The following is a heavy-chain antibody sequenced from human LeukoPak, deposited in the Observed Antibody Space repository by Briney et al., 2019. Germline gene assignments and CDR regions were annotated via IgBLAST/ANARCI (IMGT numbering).Heavy chain of an antibody. CDR2: IKQDGSEK. CDR1: GITLSIYW. Sequence: GGSLRLSCGASGITLSIYWMSWVRQAPGKGLEWVANIKQDGSEKYYVDSVRGRFTISRDNAKNSLYLQMNNLRAEDMAVYYCARSGSGYFDYWGQGTLVAVSS. J-gene: IGHJ4*02. V-gene: IGHV3-7*03. CDR3: ARSGSGYFDY.